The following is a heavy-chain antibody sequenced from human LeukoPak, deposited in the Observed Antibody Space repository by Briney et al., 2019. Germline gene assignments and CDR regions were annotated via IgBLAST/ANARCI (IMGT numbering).Heavy chain of an antibody. CDR1: GFILRSHA. J-gene: IGHJ4*01. V-gene: IGHV3-64D*06. CDR2: ISDNGGST. CDR3: VKDNEAGGSPFDR. Sequence: PGGSVILFCSASGFILRSHAMHWVRQAPGKGLEYVSRISDNGGSTYYADSVKGRFTISRDNSKNTLYLQMSSLRAVDTAVYYCVKDNEAGGSPFDRWGQGTLVTVSS. D-gene: IGHD1-1*01.